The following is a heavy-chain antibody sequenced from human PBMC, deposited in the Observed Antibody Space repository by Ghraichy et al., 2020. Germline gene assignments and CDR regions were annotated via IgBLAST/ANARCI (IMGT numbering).Heavy chain of an antibody. D-gene: IGHD1-1*01. Sequence: SQTLSLTCTVSGGSISSYYWSWIRQPPGKGLEWIGYIYYSGSTNYNPSLKSRVTISVDTSKNQFSLKLSSVTAADTAVYYCARGGTWGTDVANWGQGTLVTVSS. CDR1: GGSISSYY. CDR3: ARGGTWGTDVAN. CDR2: IYYSGST. J-gene: IGHJ4*02. V-gene: IGHV4-59*01.